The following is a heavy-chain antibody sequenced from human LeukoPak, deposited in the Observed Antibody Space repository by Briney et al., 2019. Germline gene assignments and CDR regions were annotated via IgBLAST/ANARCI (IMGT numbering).Heavy chain of an antibody. J-gene: IGHJ4*02. D-gene: IGHD1-26*01. CDR1: GGSISSYY. Sequence: PSETLSLTCTVSGGSISSYYWSWIRQPPGKGLEWIGYIYYSGSTNYNPSLKSRVTISVDTSKNQFSLKLSSVTAADTAVYYCARGVSGGYDYWGQGTLVTVSS. CDR3: ARGVSGGYDY. CDR2: IYYSGST. V-gene: IGHV4-59*08.